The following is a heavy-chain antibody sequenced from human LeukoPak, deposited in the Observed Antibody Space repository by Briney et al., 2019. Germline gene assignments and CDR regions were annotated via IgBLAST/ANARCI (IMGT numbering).Heavy chain of an antibody. D-gene: IGHD3-3*01. CDR2: INHSGST. CDR3: ARGGGLRFLEWLSPTNLYFDY. CDR1: GGSFSGYY. Sequence: PSETLSLTCAVYGGSFSGYYWSWIRQPPGKGLEWIGEINHSGSTNYNPSLKSRVTISVDTSKNQFSLKLSSVTAANTAVYYCARGGGLRFLEWLSPTNLYFDYWGQGTLVTVSS. J-gene: IGHJ4*02. V-gene: IGHV4-34*01.